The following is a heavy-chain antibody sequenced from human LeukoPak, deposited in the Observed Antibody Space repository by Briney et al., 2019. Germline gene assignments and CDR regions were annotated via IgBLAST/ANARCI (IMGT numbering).Heavy chain of an antibody. V-gene: IGHV4-39*07. D-gene: IGHD3-10*01. CDR2: IYYSGST. J-gene: IGHJ4*02. CDR1: GGSISSSSYY. CDR3: ARDLTLLWFGELSRPKYFDY. Sequence: SETLSLTCTVSGGSISSSSYYWGWIRQPPGKGLEWIGSIYYSGSTYYNPSLKSRVTISVDTSKNQFSLKLSSVTAADTAVYYCARDLTLLWFGELSRPKYFDYWGQGTLVTVSS.